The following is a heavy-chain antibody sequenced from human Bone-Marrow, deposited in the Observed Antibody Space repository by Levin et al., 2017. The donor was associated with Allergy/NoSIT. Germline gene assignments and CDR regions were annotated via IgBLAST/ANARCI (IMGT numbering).Heavy chain of an antibody. Sequence: GESLKISCAASGFTFSSYAMSWVRQAPGRGLEWVSGISGSGGTTYSADSVMGRFSISRDTSNNTLYLQMNSLRVEDTAVYYCAKDQGWYDSLPDYWGQGTLVTVSS. J-gene: IGHJ4*02. CDR1: GFTFSSYA. V-gene: IGHV3-23*01. D-gene: IGHD6-19*01. CDR3: AKDQGWYDSLPDY. CDR2: ISGSGGTT.